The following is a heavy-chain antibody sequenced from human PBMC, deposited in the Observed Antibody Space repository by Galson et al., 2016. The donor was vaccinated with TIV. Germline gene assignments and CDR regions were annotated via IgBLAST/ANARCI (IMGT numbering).Heavy chain of an antibody. CDR1: GGSLSDCY. Sequence: LSLTCSVSGGSLSDCYWNWIRQPPGKGLEWIGYVSDSGRTHYNPSLQSRITLSLDTSKIQFSLRLTSMTPADTAVYYCARSGFNSDWYFFTDSWGQGTLVTVSS. V-gene: IGHV4-59*12. D-gene: IGHD2-21*02. J-gene: IGHJ4*02. CDR2: VSDSGRT. CDR3: ARSGFNSDWYFFTDS.